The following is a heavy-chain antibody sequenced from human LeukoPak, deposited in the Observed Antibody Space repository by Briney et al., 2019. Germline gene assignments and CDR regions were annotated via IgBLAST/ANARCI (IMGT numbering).Heavy chain of an antibody. CDR3: ARGRGIAAAGRIDY. CDR1: GGSISSYS. CDR2: IYGGNT. D-gene: IGHD6-13*01. V-gene: IGHV4-59*12. Sequence: SVTLSLTCTVSGGSISSYSWNWIRQPPGNGLEWIGRIYGGNTNYNPSLMSRATISVDTSKNQFSLKLSSVTAADTAVYYCARGRGIAAAGRIDYWGQGTLVTVSS. J-gene: IGHJ4*02.